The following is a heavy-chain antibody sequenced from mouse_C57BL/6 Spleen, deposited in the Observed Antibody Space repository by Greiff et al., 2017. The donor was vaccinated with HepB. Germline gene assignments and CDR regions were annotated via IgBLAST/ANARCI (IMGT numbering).Heavy chain of an antibody. V-gene: IGHV5-4*01. CDR1: GFPFSSYA. J-gene: IGHJ1*03. D-gene: IGHD1-1*01. Sequence: EVQLVESGGGLVKPGGSLNLSCAASGFPFSSYALSWVRQTPEKRLEWVATISDGGSYTYYPDNVRGRFTISRDNAKNNLYLQMSHLKSEDTAMYYCARGDYYGSSYLYWYFDVWGTGTTVTVSS. CDR2: ISDGGSYT. CDR3: ARGDYYGSSYLYWYFDV.